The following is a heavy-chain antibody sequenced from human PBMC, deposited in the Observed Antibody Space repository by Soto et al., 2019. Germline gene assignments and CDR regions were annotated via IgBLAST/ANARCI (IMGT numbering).Heavy chain of an antibody. Sequence: QVQLVESGGGLVKPGGSLRLSCAASGFTFSDYYMSWIRQAPGKGLEWVLYISSSSSYTNYADSVKGRFTISRDNAKNSLYLQMNSLRAEDTAVYYCARVSPGTVTTLYYYYGMDVWGQGTTVTVSS. CDR2: ISSSSSYT. V-gene: IGHV3-11*06. D-gene: IGHD4-17*01. J-gene: IGHJ6*02. CDR3: ARVSPGTVTTLYYYYGMDV. CDR1: GFTFSDYY.